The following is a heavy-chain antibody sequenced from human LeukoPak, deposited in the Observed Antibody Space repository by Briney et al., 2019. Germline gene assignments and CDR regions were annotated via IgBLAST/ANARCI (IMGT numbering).Heavy chain of an antibody. J-gene: IGHJ4*02. V-gene: IGHV3-30-3*01. CDR2: ISYDGSNK. D-gene: IGHD6-19*01. CDR1: GFTFSSYA. Sequence: GRSLRLSCAASGFTFSSYAMHWVRRAPGKGLEWVAVISYDGSNKYYADSVKGRFTISRDNSKNTLYLQMNSLRAEDTAVYYCARDPAVAAFDYWGQGTLVTVSS. CDR3: ARDPAVAAFDY.